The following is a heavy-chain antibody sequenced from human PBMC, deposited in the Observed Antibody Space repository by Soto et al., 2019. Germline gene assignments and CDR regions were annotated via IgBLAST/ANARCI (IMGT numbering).Heavy chain of an antibody. CDR2: ISGSGGST. Sequence: EVQLLESGGGLVQPGGSLRLSCAASGFTYSSYAMSWVRQAPGKGLEWVSVISGSGGSTYYADSVKGRFTISRDNSKNSLYMQMNSLIAEDTAVYNCAKDRNSSGWYKVAFDIWGQGTMVTVSS. J-gene: IGHJ3*02. CDR3: AKDRNSSGWYKVAFDI. V-gene: IGHV3-23*01. CDR1: GFTYSSYA. D-gene: IGHD6-19*01.